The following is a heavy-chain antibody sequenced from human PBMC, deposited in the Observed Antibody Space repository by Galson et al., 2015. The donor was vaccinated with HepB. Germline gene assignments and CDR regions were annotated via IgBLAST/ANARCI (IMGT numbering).Heavy chain of an antibody. V-gene: IGHV2-5*02. D-gene: IGHD2-8*01. CDR1: GFSLSTSGVG. J-gene: IGHJ5*02. CDR2: IYWDNDK. Sequence: PALVKPTQTVALTCNFSGFSLSTSGVGAAWIRPPPGKALEWLAVIYWDNDKRYRPSLKSRLTISKDTAKNQVVLVMTNMDSADTGTYYCVHRRIGLGAWDNGVFDLWGQGTLVTVTS. CDR3: VHRRIGLGAWDNGVFDL.